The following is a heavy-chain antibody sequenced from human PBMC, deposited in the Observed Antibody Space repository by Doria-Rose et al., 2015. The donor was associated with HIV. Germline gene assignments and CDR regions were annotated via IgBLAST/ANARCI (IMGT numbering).Heavy chain of an antibody. D-gene: IGHD3-3*01. Sequence: VQLVQSGGGLVQPGRSLRLSCVGSGFSFESYAMHWVRLAPGKGLEWVAGTSWDSGAKGNADSVEGRFTISRDNAKKSVYLEMRSLRPEDTAFYYCAKAPIIGPKYYFYMDVWSKGTSVTVSS. CDR3: AKAPIIGPKYYFYMDV. J-gene: IGHJ6*03. CDR2: TSWDSGAK. V-gene: IGHV3-9*01. CDR1: GFSFESYA.